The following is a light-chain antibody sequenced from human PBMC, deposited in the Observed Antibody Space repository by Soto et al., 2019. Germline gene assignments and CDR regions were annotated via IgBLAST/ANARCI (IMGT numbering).Light chain of an antibody. Sequence: HSVLTQPPSASGSPGQSVAISCTGTSSDVGGYNYVSWYQQHPGKAPKLMIYEVNKRPPGVPDRFSGSKSGNTASLTVSGLQAEDEADYYCSSYAGSSNVFGTGTKVTV. CDR3: SSYAGSSNV. CDR1: SSDVGGYNY. V-gene: IGLV2-8*01. CDR2: EVN. J-gene: IGLJ1*01.